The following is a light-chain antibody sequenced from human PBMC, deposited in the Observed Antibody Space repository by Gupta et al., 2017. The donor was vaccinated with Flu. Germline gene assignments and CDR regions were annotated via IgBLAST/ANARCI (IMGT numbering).Light chain of an antibody. Sequence: TLMTHCPATLSVSPGERATLSCRASQTIRTNLVWYQQKSGQAHRVLIYGASTRVTGIPARFSGSGFATDFTLTISSRQSEDFAVYYCQQYNNWAPFSFGQGTRMEI. CDR2: GAS. V-gene: IGKV3-15*01. J-gene: IGKJ2*03. CDR3: QQYNNWAPFS. CDR1: QTIRTN.